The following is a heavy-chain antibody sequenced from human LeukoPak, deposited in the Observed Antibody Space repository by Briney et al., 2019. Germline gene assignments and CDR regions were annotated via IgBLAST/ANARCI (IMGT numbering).Heavy chain of an antibody. D-gene: IGHD6-6*01. J-gene: IGHJ4*02. CDR2: IWYDGSNK. CDR1: GFTFSSYG. V-gene: IGHV3-33*01. Sequence: GGSLRLSCAASGFTFSSYGMHWVRQAPGKGLEWVAVIWYDGSNKYYADSVKGRFTISRDNSKNTLYLQMNSLRAEDTAVYYCARDRRYSSSSWAMDYWGQGTLVTVSS. CDR3: ARDRRYSSSSWAMDY.